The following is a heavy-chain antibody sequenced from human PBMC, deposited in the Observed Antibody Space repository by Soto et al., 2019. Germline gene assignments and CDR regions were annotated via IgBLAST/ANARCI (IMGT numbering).Heavy chain of an antibody. V-gene: IGHV3-20*04. J-gene: IGHJ6*02. CDR1: GFTFDDYG. CDR2: INWNGGST. CDR3: ARHYGSGSYYNPYYYHGMDV. Sequence: EVQLVESGGSVVRPGGSLRLSCAASGFTFDDYGMSWVRQAPGKGLEWVSGINWNGGSTGYADSVKGRFTISRDNAKNSLYLQMNSLRAEDTALYYCARHYGSGSYYNPYYYHGMDVWGQGTTVTVSS. D-gene: IGHD3-10*01.